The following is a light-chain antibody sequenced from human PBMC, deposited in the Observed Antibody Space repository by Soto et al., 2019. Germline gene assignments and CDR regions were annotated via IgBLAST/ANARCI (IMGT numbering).Light chain of an antibody. V-gene: IGKV1-5*01. CDR3: QHYDTYSLV. J-gene: IGKJ4*01. CDR1: QSITTW. CDR2: DAS. Sequence: DIQMTQSPPTLSASVGDRVTITCRASQSITTWLAWYQQKPGKAPKLLIFDASTLVSGVPSRFSGSGSGTEFTLTISSLQPDDFATYYCQHYDTYSLVFGGGTKVDI.